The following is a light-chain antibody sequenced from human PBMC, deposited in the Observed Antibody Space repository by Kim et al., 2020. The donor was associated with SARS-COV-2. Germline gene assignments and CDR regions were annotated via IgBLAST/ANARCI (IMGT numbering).Light chain of an antibody. J-gene: IGLJ2*01. CDR1: SSNIGSNI. Sequence: ELTQPPSASGTPGQRVTISCSGSSSNIGSNIVNWYQQLPRTAPRLLIQDNNQRPSGVPDRFSGSKSGTSASLAISGLQSEDEAEYYCAAWDDSLSGLVFGGGTQLTVL. CDR2: DNN. V-gene: IGLV1-44*01. CDR3: AAWDDSLSGLV.